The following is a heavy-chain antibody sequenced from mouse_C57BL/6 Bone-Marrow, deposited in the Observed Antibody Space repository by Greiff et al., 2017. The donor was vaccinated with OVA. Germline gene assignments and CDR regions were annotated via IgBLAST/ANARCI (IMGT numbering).Heavy chain of an antibody. J-gene: IGHJ4*01. CDR3: ARSRAMDY. CDR1: GFNIQNTY. CDR2: IDPANGNT. V-gene: IGHV14-3*01. Sequence: EVKLMESVAELVRPGASVKLSCTASGFNIQNTYMHWVKPRPEQGLEWIGRIDPANGNTKYAPKFQGQATITADKSANTAYLQLSSRTSEDTAIYYCARSRAMDYWGQGTSVTVSS. D-gene: IGHD1-1*01.